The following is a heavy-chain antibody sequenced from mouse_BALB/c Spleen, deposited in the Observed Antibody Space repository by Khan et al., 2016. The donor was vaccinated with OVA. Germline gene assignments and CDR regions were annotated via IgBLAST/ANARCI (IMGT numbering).Heavy chain of an antibody. CDR1: GYTLTDYV. J-gene: IGHJ4*01. CDR2: ISTYSGNT. Sequence: QVQLKQSGPELVRPGVSVQISCKGFGYTLTDYVMHWVKQSHAKSLEWIGVISTYSGNTNYNNKFKGKATMTVDKSSSTAYMELARLTSEDSAIYYCARLALRLYYWGQGTSVTVSS. V-gene: IGHV1S137*01. CDR3: ARLALRLYY.